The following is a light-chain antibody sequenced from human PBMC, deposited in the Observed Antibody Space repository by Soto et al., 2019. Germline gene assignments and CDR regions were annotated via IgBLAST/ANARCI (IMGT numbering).Light chain of an antibody. V-gene: IGLV2-14*01. CDR3: SSYASTSTAV. CDR1: SSDVGAYNY. J-gene: IGLJ1*01. CDR2: EVN. Sequence: QSALTQPASVSGSPGQSITISCTGTSSDVGAYNYVSWYQQHPGKAPKLMIYEVNYRPSGVSNRFSGSKSGITASLTISGLQAEDDADYYCSSYASTSTAVFGTGTKLTVL.